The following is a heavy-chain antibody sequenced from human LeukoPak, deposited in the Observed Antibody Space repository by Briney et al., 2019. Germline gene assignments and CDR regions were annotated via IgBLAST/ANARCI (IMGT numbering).Heavy chain of an antibody. CDR2: FSYSGTT. V-gene: IGHV4-59*08. D-gene: IGHD3-10*01. Sequence: SETLSLTCTVSGGSISSYYWTWSRQPPGKGLEWIGYFSYSGTTNYNPSLTSRVTISVDTSKNQFSLKLSSVTAAETAVYYCARQYGSGSAYTPVVDLWGQGTLVTVSS. J-gene: IGHJ4*02. CDR3: ARQYGSGSAYTPVVDL. CDR1: GGSISSYY.